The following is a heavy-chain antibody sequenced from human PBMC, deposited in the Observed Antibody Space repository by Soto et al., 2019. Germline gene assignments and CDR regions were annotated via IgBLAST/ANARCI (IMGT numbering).Heavy chain of an antibody. CDR2: ISWNSGSI. V-gene: IGHV3-9*01. D-gene: IGHD1-26*01. CDR1: GFTFDDYA. Sequence: GGSLRLSCAASGFTFDDYAMHWVRQAPGKGLEWVSGISWNSGSIGYADSVKGRFTISRDNAKNSLYLQMNSLRAEATAVYYCAKGSIVGTTKDWFDLWGQGSLITVS. J-gene: IGHJ5*02. CDR3: AKGSIVGTTKDWFDL.